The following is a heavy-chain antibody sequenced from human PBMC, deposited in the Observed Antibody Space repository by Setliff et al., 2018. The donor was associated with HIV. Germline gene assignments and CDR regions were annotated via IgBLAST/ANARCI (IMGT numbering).Heavy chain of an antibody. Sequence: SETLSLTCTVSGGSISSSYWTWTRQPPGKGLEWIGNIHYSGSTNYNPSLKSRVTISVDTSRSQFSLKLTSVTAADTAVYYCARQMTIPGVAVTPVDYWGQGALVTVSS. V-gene: IGHV4-59*08. CDR3: ARQMTIPGVAVTPVDY. J-gene: IGHJ4*02. CDR1: GGSISSSY. CDR2: IHYSGST. D-gene: IGHD3-3*01.